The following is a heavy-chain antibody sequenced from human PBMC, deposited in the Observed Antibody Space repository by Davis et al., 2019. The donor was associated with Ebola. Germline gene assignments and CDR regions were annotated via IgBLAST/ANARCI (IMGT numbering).Heavy chain of an antibody. CDR1: GFTFSGSA. CDR2: IRSKANSYAT. CDR3: TSTTAPSLDY. J-gene: IGHJ4*02. V-gene: IGHV3-73*01. Sequence: GSLRLSCAASGFTFSGSAMHWVRQASGKGLEWVGRIRSKANSYATAYAASVKGRFTISRDDSKNTAYLQMNSLKTEDTAVYYCTSTTAPSLDYWGQGTLVTVSS. D-gene: IGHD4-11*01.